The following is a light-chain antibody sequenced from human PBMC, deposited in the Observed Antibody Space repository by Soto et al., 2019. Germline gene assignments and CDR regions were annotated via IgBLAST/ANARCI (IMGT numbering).Light chain of an antibody. J-gene: IGLJ2*01. CDR2: RDS. Sequence: SYELTQPLSVSVALGQTARITCGGNSIGSKNVHWCLQKPGQAPVLVIYRDSNRPSGIPERFSGSNSGNTATLTISRAQAGDDADYYCQVWDSSTVVFGGGTKLTVL. CDR3: QVWDSSTVV. V-gene: IGLV3-9*01. CDR1: SIGSKN.